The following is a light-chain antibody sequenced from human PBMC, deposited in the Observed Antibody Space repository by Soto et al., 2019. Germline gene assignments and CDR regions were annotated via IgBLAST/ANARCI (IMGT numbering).Light chain of an antibody. CDR1: SSDVGSYNL. CDR3: CSYAGSSTPYV. CDR2: EGS. V-gene: IGLV2-23*01. Sequence: ALTQPASVSGSPGQSITISCTGTSSDVGSYNLVSWNQQHPGKAHKFMIYEGSKRPSGFSIRFSGSKSGNTASLTIFGSQAEDEADYYCCSYAGSSTPYVFGTGTKVTVL. J-gene: IGLJ1*01.